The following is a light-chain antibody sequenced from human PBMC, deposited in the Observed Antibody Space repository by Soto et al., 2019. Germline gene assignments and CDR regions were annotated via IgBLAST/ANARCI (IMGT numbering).Light chain of an antibody. Sequence: QPVLTQSPSASASLGASVKLTCTLSSGHRTYAIAWHQQQPEKGPRYLMKVNSDGSHNKGDGIPDRFSGSSSGAERYLTISSLQSDDEADYYCQTWGTGIQVFGGGTKVTVL. CDR1: SGHRTYA. J-gene: IGLJ3*02. CDR2: VNSDGSH. CDR3: QTWGTGIQV. V-gene: IGLV4-69*01.